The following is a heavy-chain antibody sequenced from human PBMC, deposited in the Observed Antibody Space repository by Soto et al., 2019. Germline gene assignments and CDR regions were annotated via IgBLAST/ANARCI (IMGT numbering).Heavy chain of an antibody. Sequence: ASVKVSCKASGYTFTGYYMHWVRQAPGQGLEWVGWISAYKGNTHYAQMLQGRVTLTTDTSTSTGYMELRSLRSDDTAMYYCARGDYGDYDFGYWGQGTLVTVSS. CDR2: ISAYKGNT. D-gene: IGHD4-17*01. J-gene: IGHJ4*02. CDR3: ARGDYGDYDFGY. V-gene: IGHV1-18*04. CDR1: GYTFTGYY.